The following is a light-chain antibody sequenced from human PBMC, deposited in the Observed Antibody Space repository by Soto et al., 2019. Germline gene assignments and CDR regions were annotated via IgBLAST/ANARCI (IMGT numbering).Light chain of an antibody. CDR3: QQYNSYSRT. V-gene: IGKV1-5*03. Sequence: DIQMTHSPSTLSASVGDRVTITCRASQSISSWLAWYQHKPGKAPKLLIYRASSLESGVRSKFSGSGSGTEFTRTIRSLQPDDFANYYCQQYNSYSRTCGQGTKLEIK. CDR1: QSISSW. J-gene: IGKJ2*02. CDR2: RAS.